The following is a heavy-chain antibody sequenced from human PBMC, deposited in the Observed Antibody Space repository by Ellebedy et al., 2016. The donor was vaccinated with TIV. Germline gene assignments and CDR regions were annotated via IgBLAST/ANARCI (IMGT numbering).Heavy chain of an antibody. V-gene: IGHV3-74*01. CDR1: GFTFSSYY. J-gene: IGHJ5*02. D-gene: IGHD1-14*01. CDR2: INTDGSDT. Sequence: GESLKISCAASGFTFSSYYMHWVRQGPGKGLVWVSYINTDGSDTNYADSVKGRFTISKDNAKNTLYLQMSNLRADDTAVYYCATDRPHSCFDPWGQGTLVTVSS. CDR3: ATDRPHSCFDP.